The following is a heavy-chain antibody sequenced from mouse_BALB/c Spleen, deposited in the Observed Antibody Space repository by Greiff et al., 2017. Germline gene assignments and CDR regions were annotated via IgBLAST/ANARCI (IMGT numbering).Heavy chain of an antibody. Sequence: EVKLQESGPGLVKPSQSLSLTCSVTGYSITSGYYWNWIRQFPGNKLEWMGYISYDGSNNYNPSLKNRISITRDTSKNQFFLKLNSVTTEDTATYYCARVQGFAYWGQGTLVTVSA. CDR3: ARVQGFAY. V-gene: IGHV3-6*02. J-gene: IGHJ3*01. CDR2: ISYDGSN. CDR1: GYSITSGYY.